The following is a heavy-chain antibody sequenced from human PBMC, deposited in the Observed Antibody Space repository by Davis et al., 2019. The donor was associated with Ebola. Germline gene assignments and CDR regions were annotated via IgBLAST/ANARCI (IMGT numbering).Heavy chain of an antibody. V-gene: IGHV4-39*07. J-gene: IGHJ4*02. D-gene: IGHD3-3*01. CDR1: GATISSGNYY. CDR2: IYYSGGT. Sequence: GSLRLSCTVSGATISSGNYYWGWIRQPPGKGLEWIGNIYYSGGTYYNPSLKSRVTLSVDTPKKKFSMKLTSVTAADTAVYYCARGHAPYDFWTGYRVYFDYWGQGTVVTVSS. CDR3: ARGHAPYDFWTGYRVYFDY.